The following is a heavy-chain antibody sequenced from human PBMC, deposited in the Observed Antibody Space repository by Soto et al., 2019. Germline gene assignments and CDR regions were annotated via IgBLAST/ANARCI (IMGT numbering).Heavy chain of an antibody. V-gene: IGHV3-30*18. J-gene: IGHJ4*02. Sequence: QVQLVESGGGVVQPGRSLRLSCAASGFTFSSYGMHWVRQAPGKGLEWVAVISYDGSNKYYADSVKGRFTISRDNSKNTLYLQMHSLRAEDTAVYYCAKDLGSKYYFVYWGQGTLVTVSS. CDR2: ISYDGSNK. CDR1: GFTFSSYG. CDR3: AKDLGSKYYFVY. D-gene: IGHD6-13*01.